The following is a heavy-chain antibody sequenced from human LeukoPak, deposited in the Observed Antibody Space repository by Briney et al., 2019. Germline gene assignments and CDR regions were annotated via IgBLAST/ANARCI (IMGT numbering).Heavy chain of an antibody. Sequence: GGCLRLSCAASGFPFSNYWMHWVREAPGKGRVWVSRVNSDGSTTNYADSVKGRFTISRDNAENTLYMRMNSLRPEDTAVYYCARGYYSSSRFDSWGQGTLVTVSS. J-gene: IGHJ4*02. CDR1: GFPFSNYW. CDR3: ARGYYSSSRFDS. CDR2: VNSDGSTT. D-gene: IGHD6-13*01. V-gene: IGHV3-74*01.